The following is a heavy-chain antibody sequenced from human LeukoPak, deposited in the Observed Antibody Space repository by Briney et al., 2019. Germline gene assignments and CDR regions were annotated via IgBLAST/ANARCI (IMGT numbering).Heavy chain of an antibody. Sequence: PGRSLRLSCAASGFTFSSYAMHWVRQAPGKRLEWVAVISYDGSNKYYADSVKGRFTISRDNSKNTLYLQMNSLRAEDTAVYYCARGGGYYFDYWGQGTLVTVSS. J-gene: IGHJ4*02. CDR1: GFTFSSYA. D-gene: IGHD4-23*01. CDR2: ISYDGSNK. CDR3: ARGGGYYFDY. V-gene: IGHV3-30-3*01.